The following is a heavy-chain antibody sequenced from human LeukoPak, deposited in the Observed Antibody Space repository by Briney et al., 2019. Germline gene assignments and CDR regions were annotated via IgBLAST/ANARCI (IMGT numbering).Heavy chain of an antibody. Sequence: GGPLRLSCTASGFTFSSYAMHWVRQAPGKGLEWVAVISYDGSNKYYADSVKGRFTISRDNSKNTLYLQMNSLRAEDTAVYYCARRGDGAFDIWGQGTMVTVSS. J-gene: IGHJ3*02. CDR1: GFTFSSYA. CDR3: ARRGDGAFDI. CDR2: ISYDGSNK. V-gene: IGHV3-30-3*01.